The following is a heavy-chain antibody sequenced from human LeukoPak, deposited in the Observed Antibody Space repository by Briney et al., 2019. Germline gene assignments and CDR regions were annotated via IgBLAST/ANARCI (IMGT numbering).Heavy chain of an antibody. CDR1: GFTFRNYV. CDR3: ARAIGKSEGY. D-gene: IGHD4-23*01. CDR2: IKQDGSEK. Sequence: GGSLRLSCAASGFTFRNYVIHWVRQAPGKGLEWVANIKQDGSEKYYVDSVKGRFTISRDNAKSSLYLQMDSLRAEDTAVYYCARAIGKSEGYWGQGTLVTVSS. V-gene: IGHV3-7*01. J-gene: IGHJ4*02.